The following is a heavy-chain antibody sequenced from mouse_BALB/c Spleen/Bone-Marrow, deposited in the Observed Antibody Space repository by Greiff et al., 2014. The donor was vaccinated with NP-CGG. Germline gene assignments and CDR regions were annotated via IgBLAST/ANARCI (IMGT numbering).Heavy chain of an antibody. CDR1: GFSFSDYY. V-gene: IGHV5-12*02. D-gene: IGHD1-1*01. Sequence: EVQRVESGGGLVQPGGSLKLSCATSGFSFSDYYMYWIRQTPEKRLEWVAYISNGGGSTYYPDTVKGRLTISRDNAKNTLYLQMSRLKSEDTAMYYCARLGDYSYFDYWGQGTTLTVSS. J-gene: IGHJ2*01. CDR2: ISNGGGST. CDR3: ARLGDYSYFDY.